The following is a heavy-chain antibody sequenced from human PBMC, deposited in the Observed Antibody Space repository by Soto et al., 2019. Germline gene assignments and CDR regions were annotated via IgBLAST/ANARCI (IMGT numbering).Heavy chain of an antibody. D-gene: IGHD5-18*01. V-gene: IGHV4-30-2*01. CDR2: MYHSGST. CDR3: ARASNKRGYSYGPDY. CDR1: GGSISSGGYY. J-gene: IGHJ4*02. Sequence: SETLSLTCTVSGGSISSGGYYWSWIRQPPGKGLEWIGYMYHSGSTYYNPSLKSRVTISIDRSKNQFSLKLSSVTAADTAVYYCARASNKRGYSYGPDYWGQGPLVTVSS.